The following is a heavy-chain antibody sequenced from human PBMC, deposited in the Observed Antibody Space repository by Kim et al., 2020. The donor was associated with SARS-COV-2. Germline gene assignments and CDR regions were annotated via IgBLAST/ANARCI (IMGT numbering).Heavy chain of an antibody. J-gene: IGHJ6*02. V-gene: IGHV3-74*01. Sequence: ADSEQGRFTLARDNAKNTRYLQMNSLRDEDTAVYYCTKVYSSSLPGMDVWGQGTTVTVSS. D-gene: IGHD6-13*01. CDR3: TKVYSSSLPGMDV.